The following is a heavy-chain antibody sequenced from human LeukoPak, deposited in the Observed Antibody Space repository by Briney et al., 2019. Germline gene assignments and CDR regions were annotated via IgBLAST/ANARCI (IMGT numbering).Heavy chain of an antibody. V-gene: IGHV1-2*02. CDR2: INPNSGGT. CDR3: AREAELRY. Sequence: ASVKVSCKASGGTFSSYAISWVRQAPGQGLEWMGWINPNSGGTNYAQKFQGRVTMTRDTSISTAYMELSRLRSDDTAVYYCAREAELRYWGQGTLVTVSS. CDR1: GGTFSSYA. D-gene: IGHD1-26*01. J-gene: IGHJ4*02.